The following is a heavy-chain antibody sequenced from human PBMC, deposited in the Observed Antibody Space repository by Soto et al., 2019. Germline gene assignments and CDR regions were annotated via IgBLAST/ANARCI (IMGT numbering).Heavy chain of an antibody. Sequence: PGGSLRLSCAASGITFSDYGMHWVRHAPGKGLEWVAGVWKDGSNIYYVDSVKGRFTISRDNSKNTLYLQMNSLRDEDTAVYYCAKVPRGSNFGYYNFWGQGTLVTVSS. CDR3: AKVPRGSNFGYYNF. D-gene: IGHD5-18*01. CDR1: GITFSDYG. V-gene: IGHV3-30*02. J-gene: IGHJ4*02. CDR2: VWKDGSNI.